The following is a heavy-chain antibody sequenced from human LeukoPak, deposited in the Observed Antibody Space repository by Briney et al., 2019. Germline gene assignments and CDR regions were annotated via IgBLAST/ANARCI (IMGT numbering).Heavy chain of an antibody. CDR3: ARGRGAAAGTPNRRQVWFDP. D-gene: IGHD6-13*01. CDR1: GGSISSGVYY. J-gene: IGHJ5*02. Sequence: SQTLSLTCTVSGGSISSGVYYWSWIRQHPGKGLEWIGYIFYSGSTYYNPSLKSRVTISVDTSKNQFSLKLSSVTAADTAVYYCARGRGAAAGTPNRRQVWFDPWGQGTLVTVSS. CDR2: IFYSGST. V-gene: IGHV4-31*03.